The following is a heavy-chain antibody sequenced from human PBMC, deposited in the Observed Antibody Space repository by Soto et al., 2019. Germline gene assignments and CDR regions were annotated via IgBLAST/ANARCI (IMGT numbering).Heavy chain of an antibody. Sequence: GSLRLSCEASGFSFNSFFMHWVRQGPGKGLEWVSRISNDGTAASYADSVQGRFTVSRDNSKTTVYLQMNRLRPEDTAVYFCVRDQDSRGYSVFNLWGQGTQVTVSS. CDR1: GFSFNSFF. CDR3: VRDQDSRGYSVFNL. D-gene: IGHD3-22*01. V-gene: IGHV3-74*01. CDR2: ISNDGTAA. J-gene: IGHJ5*02.